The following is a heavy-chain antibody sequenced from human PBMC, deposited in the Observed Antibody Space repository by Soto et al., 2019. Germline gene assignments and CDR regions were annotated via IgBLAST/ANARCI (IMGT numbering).Heavy chain of an antibody. Sequence: QMQLVQSGPEVKKPGTSVKVSCKASGFTFTSSAVQWVRQARGQRLEWIGWIVVGSGNTNYAQKFQERVTISRDMSTSTAYMELSSLRSEDTAVYSCAADRTYCGGECYVDWGQGTLVTVYS. J-gene: IGHJ4*02. CDR2: IVVGSGNT. D-gene: IGHD2-21*01. V-gene: IGHV1-58*01. CDR1: GFTFTSSA. CDR3: AADRTYCGGECYVD.